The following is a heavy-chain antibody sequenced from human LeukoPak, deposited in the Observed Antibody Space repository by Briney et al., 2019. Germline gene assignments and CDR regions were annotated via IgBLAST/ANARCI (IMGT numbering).Heavy chain of an antibody. CDR3: VKVGDSGYGEYYQH. CDR1: GFTFRDYP. CDR2: ISSAGGTT. D-gene: IGHD5-12*01. Sequence: GGSLRLSCSASGFTFRDYPIHWVRQAPGEGLQYVSAISSAGGTTYYANSVRGRFTISRDNSKNTLYLQMSSLRAEDTALYYCVKVGDSGYGEYYQHWGQGTLVTVSS. J-gene: IGHJ1*01. V-gene: IGHV3-64D*06.